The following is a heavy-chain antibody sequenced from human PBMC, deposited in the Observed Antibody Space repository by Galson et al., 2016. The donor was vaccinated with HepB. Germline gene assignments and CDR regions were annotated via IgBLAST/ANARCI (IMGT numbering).Heavy chain of an antibody. D-gene: IGHD6-13*01. V-gene: IGHV3-11*06. CDR3: ARGDSSWYGYYGMDV. CDR2: ISNSGSYT. CDR1: GFTFTDYY. Sequence: SLRLSCAASGFTFTDYYMTWIRQAPGKGLEWVSYISNSGSYTNYADSVKGRFTISRDNARKSLYLQMNSLRPDDTAVYYCARGDSSWYGYYGMDVWGQGTTVTVSS. J-gene: IGHJ6*02.